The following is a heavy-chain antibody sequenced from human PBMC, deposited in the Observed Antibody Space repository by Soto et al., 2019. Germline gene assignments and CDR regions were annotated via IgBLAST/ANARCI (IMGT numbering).Heavy chain of an antibody. J-gene: IGHJ4*02. D-gene: IGHD3-16*02. CDR2: VYYSGNT. Sequence: PSETLSLTCTVSGASITSHHWTWIRQSPGAGLEYIGYVYYSGNTNYNPSLKSRVTISVDTSENQSSLKLSSVTAADTAVYYCASLYVWGSYRQSPDFDYWGQGTLVTVSS. CDR3: ASLYVWGSYRQSPDFDY. V-gene: IGHV4-59*11. CDR1: GASITSHH.